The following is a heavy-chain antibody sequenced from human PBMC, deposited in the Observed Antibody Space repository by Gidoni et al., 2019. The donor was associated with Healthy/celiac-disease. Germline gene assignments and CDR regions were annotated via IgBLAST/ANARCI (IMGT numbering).Heavy chain of an antibody. V-gene: IGHV3-48*04. Sequence: EVQLVESGGGLVQPGGSLRLSCAASGVTFRSYRMNWVRQAPGKGLEWVSYISSSSSTIYYADSVKGRFTISRDNAKNSLYLQMNSLRAEDTAVYYCARDPETVAQEGGYYGMDVWGQGTTVTVSS. D-gene: IGHD4-17*01. CDR1: GVTFRSYR. CDR3: ARDPETVAQEGGYYGMDV. CDR2: ISSSSSTI. J-gene: IGHJ6*02.